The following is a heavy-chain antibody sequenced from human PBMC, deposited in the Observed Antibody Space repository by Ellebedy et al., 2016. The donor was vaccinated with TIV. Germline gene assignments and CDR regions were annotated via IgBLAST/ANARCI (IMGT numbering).Heavy chain of an antibody. D-gene: IGHD3-10*01. V-gene: IGHV3-23*01. J-gene: IGHJ6*02. Sequence: GESLKTSCAASGFTFSSNAMSWVRQAPGKGLEWVSVISGSGNNTYYGGSVKGRFTISRDTSKNTLYLQMNSLRADDTAIYYCAKNSGSSAYHVLDVWGQGTTVTVSS. CDR2: ISGSGNNT. CDR3: AKNSGSSAYHVLDV. CDR1: GFTFSSNA.